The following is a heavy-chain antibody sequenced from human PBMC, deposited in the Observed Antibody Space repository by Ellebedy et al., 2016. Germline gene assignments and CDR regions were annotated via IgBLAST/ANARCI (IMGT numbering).Heavy chain of an antibody. V-gene: IGHV4-59*01. J-gene: IGHJ3*02. D-gene: IGHD5-24*01. CDR2: IYHGGNT. CDR3: ARLEMATYDNI. Sequence: GSLRLSCTVSGGSISRFYWTWIRQPPGKGLEWIGYIYHGGNTNYNPSLKSRVTLSLDTSKKEFSLKLNSVTAADTATYYCARLEMATYDNIWGPGIMVTVSS. CDR1: GGSISRFY.